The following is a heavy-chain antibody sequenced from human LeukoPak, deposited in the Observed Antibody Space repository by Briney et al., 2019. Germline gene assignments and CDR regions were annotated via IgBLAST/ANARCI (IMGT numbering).Heavy chain of an antibody. CDR1: GFTFSSYS. CDR2: ISSSSSYI. CDR3: ARGIVATISYYYYGMDV. J-gene: IGHJ6*02. V-gene: IGHV3-21*01. D-gene: IGHD5-12*01. Sequence: GGSLRLSCAASGFTFSSYSMNWVRQAPGKGLGWVSSISSSSSYIYYADSVKGRFTISRDNAKNSLYLQMNSLRAEDTAVYYCARGIVATISYYYYGMDVWGQGTTVTVSS.